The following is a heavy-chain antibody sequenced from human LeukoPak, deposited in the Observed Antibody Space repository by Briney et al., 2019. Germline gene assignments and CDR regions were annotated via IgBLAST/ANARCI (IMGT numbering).Heavy chain of an antibody. CDR3: AREAGGYSYALNWFDP. V-gene: IGHV4-34*01. J-gene: IGHJ5*02. CDR2: INHSGST. CDR1: GGSFSGYY. Sequence: SETLSLTCAVYGGSFSGYYWSWIRQPPGKGLEWIGQINHSGSTNYNPSLKSRVTISVDTSKNQFSLKLSSVTAADTAVYYCAREAGGYSYALNWFDPWGQGTLVTVSS. D-gene: IGHD5-18*01.